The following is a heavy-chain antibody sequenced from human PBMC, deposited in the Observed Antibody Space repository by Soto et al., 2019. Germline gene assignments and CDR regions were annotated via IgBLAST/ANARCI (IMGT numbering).Heavy chain of an antibody. J-gene: IGHJ5*02. Sequence: ASVKVSCKASGYTFTSYGISWLRQAPGQGLEWMEWISAYNGNTNYAQKLQGRVTMTTDTSTSTAYMELRSLRSDDTAVYYCARDSDIVVVVATIASWFDPWGQGTLVTVSS. CDR3: ARDSDIVVVVATIASWFDP. CDR1: GYTFTSYG. V-gene: IGHV1-18*01. CDR2: ISAYNGNT. D-gene: IGHD2-15*01.